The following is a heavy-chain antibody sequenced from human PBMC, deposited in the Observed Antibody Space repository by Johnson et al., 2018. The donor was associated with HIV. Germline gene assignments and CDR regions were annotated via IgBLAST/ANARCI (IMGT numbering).Heavy chain of an antibody. D-gene: IGHD7-27*01. CDR2: IKQDGSEK. J-gene: IGHJ3*02. CDR1: GFTLSSYW. Sequence: VQLVESGGGLVQPGGSVRLSCAASGFTLSSYWMSWVRQAPEKGLEWVANIKQDGSEKYYVDSVKGRFTISRENAKNSVYLQMNSLRAEDTAVYYCASTLTGDFGAFDIWGQGTMVTVSS. V-gene: IGHV3-7*03. CDR3: ASTLTGDFGAFDI.